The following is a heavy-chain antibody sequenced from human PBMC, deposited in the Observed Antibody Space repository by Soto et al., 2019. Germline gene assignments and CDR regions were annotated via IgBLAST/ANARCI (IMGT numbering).Heavy chain of an antibody. Sequence: LRLSCAASGFTFRTYSMHWVRQAPGRGLEWVAVISYDGRNKYHADSVKGRFTISRDKSNNTLYLQMSSLRTEDTAVYYCATASGFQGMDVWGQGTPVTVSS. V-gene: IGHV3-30*04. CDR1: GFTFRTYS. CDR3: ATASGFQGMDV. J-gene: IGHJ6*02. CDR2: ISYDGRNK. D-gene: IGHD1-26*01.